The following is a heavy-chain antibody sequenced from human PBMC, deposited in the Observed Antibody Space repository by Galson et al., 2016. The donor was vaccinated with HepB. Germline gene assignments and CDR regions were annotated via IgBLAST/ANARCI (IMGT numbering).Heavy chain of an antibody. J-gene: IGHJ1*01. CDR1: GFTFSRFW. Sequence: SLRLSCAASGFTFSRFWMNWVRQAPGKGLEWVASIKEDGSKSFYADSVKGRFTISRDNVENSLSLQMNSLRAEDTAVYYCAWYGDEAGWNFHQWGQGTLVTVSS. V-gene: IGHV3-7*03. CDR3: AWYGDEAGWNFHQ. D-gene: IGHD3-10*01. CDR2: IKEDGSKS.